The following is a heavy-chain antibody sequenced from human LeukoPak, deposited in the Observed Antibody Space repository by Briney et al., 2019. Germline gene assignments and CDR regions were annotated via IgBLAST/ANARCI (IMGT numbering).Heavy chain of an antibody. J-gene: IGHJ4*02. D-gene: IGHD4-11*01. Sequence: TGGSLRLSCAASGFTFSSYSMNWVRQAPGKGLGWVSSISSSSSYIYYADSVKGRFTISRDNAKNSLYLQMNSLRVEDTAVYYCARRHTTVTTFDYWGQGTLVTVSS. CDR2: ISSSSSYI. CDR1: GFTFSSYS. CDR3: ARRHTTVTTFDY. V-gene: IGHV3-21*01.